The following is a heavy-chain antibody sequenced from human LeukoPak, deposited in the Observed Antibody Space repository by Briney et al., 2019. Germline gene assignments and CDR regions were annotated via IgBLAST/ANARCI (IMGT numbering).Heavy chain of an antibody. CDR3: ARDISGWYSGGYFRMDV. D-gene: IGHD6-19*01. CDR2: ISSDESDK. V-gene: IGHV3-30-3*01. CDR1: GFTFSDYY. J-gene: IGHJ6*02. Sequence: GGSLRLSCAASGFTFSDYYMSWVRQAPGKGLEWVAFISSDESDKYYADSVKGRFTISRDNSKNTLYLQMNSLRAEDTAVYYCARDISGWYSGGYFRMDVWGQGTTVTVSS.